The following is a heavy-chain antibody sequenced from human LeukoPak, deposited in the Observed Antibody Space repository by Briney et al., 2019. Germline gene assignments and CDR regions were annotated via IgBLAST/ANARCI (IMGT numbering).Heavy chain of an antibody. Sequence: GRSLRLSCAASGFTFSSYGMHWVRQAPGKGLEWVAVIWYDGSNKYYADSVKGRFTISRDNSKNTLYLQMNSLRAEDTAVYYCARGHMGGNWFDPWGQGTLVTVSS. CDR1: GFTFSSYG. J-gene: IGHJ5*02. CDR3: ARGHMGGNWFDP. V-gene: IGHV3-33*01. CDR2: IWYDGSNK. D-gene: IGHD2-15*01.